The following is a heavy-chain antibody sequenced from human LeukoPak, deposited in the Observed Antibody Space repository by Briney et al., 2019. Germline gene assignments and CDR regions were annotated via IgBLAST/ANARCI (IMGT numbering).Heavy chain of an antibody. CDR1: GFTFSSYS. CDR2: ISSSSSYI. D-gene: IGHD2-15*01. V-gene: IGHV3-21*01. Sequence: GGSLRLSCAASGFTFSSYSMNWVRQAPGKGLEWVSSISSSSSYIYYADSVKGRFTISRNNAKNSLYLQMNSLRGDDTAVYYCATVAGDCSGGRCYLLRFDYWGQGTLVTVSS. CDR3: ATVAGDCSGGRCYLLRFDY. J-gene: IGHJ4*02.